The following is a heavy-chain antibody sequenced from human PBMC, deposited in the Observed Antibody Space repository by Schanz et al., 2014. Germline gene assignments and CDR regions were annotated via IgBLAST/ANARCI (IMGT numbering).Heavy chain of an antibody. Sequence: QVQLVQSGAEVKKPGASVKVSCKASGYTFTNYGISWVRQAPGQGLEWMGWISGYNDNTKYAQDFQGRVTMTTDTATSTAYMELRSLKSDDTAVYYCARDEEIPVAGTVAFDIWGQGTMVTVSS. CDR1: GYTFTNYG. J-gene: IGHJ3*02. CDR2: ISGYNDNT. CDR3: ARDEEIPVAGTVAFDI. D-gene: IGHD6-19*01. V-gene: IGHV1-18*04.